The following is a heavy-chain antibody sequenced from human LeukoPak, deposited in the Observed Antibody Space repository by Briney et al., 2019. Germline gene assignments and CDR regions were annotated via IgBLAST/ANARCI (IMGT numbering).Heavy chain of an antibody. CDR1: GFTFSSCS. CDR2: ISSSSSYI. J-gene: IGHJ4*02. V-gene: IGHV3-21*01. CDR3: ASGNRYSSSFDY. Sequence: GGSLRLSCAASGFTFSSCSMNWVRQAPGKGLEWVSSISSSSSYIYYADSVKGRFTISRDNAKNSLYLQMNSLRAEDTAVYYCASGNRYSSSFDYWGQGTLVTVSS. D-gene: IGHD6-6*01.